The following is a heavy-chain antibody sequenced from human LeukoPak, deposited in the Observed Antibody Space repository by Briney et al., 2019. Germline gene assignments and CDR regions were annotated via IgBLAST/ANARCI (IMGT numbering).Heavy chain of an antibody. V-gene: IGHV3-48*03. J-gene: IGHJ4*02. CDR3: ARETVVTRRAFDY. CDR1: GFIFSTSE. D-gene: IGHD4-23*01. CDR2: TSSSGGTT. Sequence: GGSLGLSCAASGFIFSTSEMNWIRQAPGKGLEWVSYTSSSGGTTYYADSVKGRFTVSRDNAKKSLYLRMNSLRAEDTAVYYCARETVVTRRAFDYWGQGTLVTVSS.